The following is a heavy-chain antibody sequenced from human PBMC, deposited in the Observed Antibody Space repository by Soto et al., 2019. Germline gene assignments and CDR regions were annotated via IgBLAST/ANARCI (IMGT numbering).Heavy chain of an antibody. V-gene: IGHV1-18*01. Sequence: ASVKVSCKASGYTFTSYGISWVRQAPGQGLEWMGWISAYNGNTSYAQKFQGRVTMTRDTSTSTVYMELSSLRSEDTAVYYCASLYGGNATTSFDIWGQGTMVTVSS. J-gene: IGHJ3*02. CDR2: ISAYNGNT. CDR3: ASLYGGNATTSFDI. D-gene: IGHD4-17*01. CDR1: GYTFTSYG.